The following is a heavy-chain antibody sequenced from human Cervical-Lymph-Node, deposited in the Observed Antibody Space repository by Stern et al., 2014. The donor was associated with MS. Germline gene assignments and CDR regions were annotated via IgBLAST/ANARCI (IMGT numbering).Heavy chain of an antibody. Sequence: QVQLGQSGAEGKKPGSSVKVSGKASGGTFSNSAISWVRQAPGQELDWMGGIIPMFATANYAQKFQGRVTITADKSTSTAYMEMNSLRSEDTAIYFCARLTGYSHGYLVTDAFDIWGQGTMVTVSS. V-gene: IGHV1-69*06. CDR1: GGTFSNSA. J-gene: IGHJ3*02. CDR2: IIPMFATA. CDR3: ARLTGYSHGYLVTDAFDI. D-gene: IGHD5-18*01.